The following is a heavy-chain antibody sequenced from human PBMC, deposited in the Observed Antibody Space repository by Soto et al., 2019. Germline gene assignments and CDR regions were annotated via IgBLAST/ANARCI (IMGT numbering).Heavy chain of an antibody. J-gene: IGHJ4*02. CDR1: GFTFDDYA. V-gene: IGHV3-9*01. D-gene: IGHD3-22*01. Sequence: EVQLVESGGGLVQPGRSLRLSCAASGFTFDDYAMHWVRQAPGKGLEWVSGISWNSGSIGYADSVKGRFTISRDNAKNSLYLQMNSLRAEDTALYYCAKGRWYYDSSGYYYFDYWGQGTLVTVSS. CDR2: ISWNSGSI. CDR3: AKGRWYYDSSGYYYFDY.